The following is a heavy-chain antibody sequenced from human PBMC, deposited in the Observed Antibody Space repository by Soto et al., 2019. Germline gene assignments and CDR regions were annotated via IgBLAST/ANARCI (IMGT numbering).Heavy chain of an antibody. CDR2: ISGSGDST. V-gene: IGHV3-23*01. J-gene: IGHJ6*02. Sequence: EVQLLESGGGLVQPGGSLRLSCADSGLIFSSYAMSWVRQAPGKGLEWVSAISGSGDSTHYADSVKGRFTISRDNSKNTLYLQMNSLRAEDTAVYYCAKGRGGYYYYGMDVWGQGTTVTVSS. D-gene: IGHD3-10*01. CDR3: AKGRGGYYYYGMDV. CDR1: GLIFSSYA.